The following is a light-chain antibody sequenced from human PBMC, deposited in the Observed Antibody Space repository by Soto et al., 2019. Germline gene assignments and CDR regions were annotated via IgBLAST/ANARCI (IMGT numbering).Light chain of an antibody. V-gene: IGKV3-15*01. Sequence: TEMTQSPATLSVSPGDTATLSCRASQSVDSKLAWYQRRPGQAPRLLIYGASTRATGVPARFSGSGSVTDFTLTNSSLQSEDFGGYYCKQYNIWPPWTFGQGTKVEIK. CDR2: GAS. CDR1: QSVDSK. CDR3: KQYNIWPPWT. J-gene: IGKJ1*01.